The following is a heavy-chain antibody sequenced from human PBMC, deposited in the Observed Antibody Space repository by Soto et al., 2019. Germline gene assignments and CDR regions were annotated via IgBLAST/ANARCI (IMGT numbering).Heavy chain of an antibody. D-gene: IGHD3-3*01. CDR3: AKDMYESPWYYDFWSGYAPPGGFEL. CDR1: GFTFDDYA. Sequence: EVQLVESGGGLVQPGRSLRLSCAASGFTFDDYAMHWVRQAPGKGLEWVSGISWNSGSIGYADSVKGRFTISRDNAKKSLYLQMKSLRAEDTALYYCAKDMYESPWYYDFWSGYAPPGGFELWGRGTLVTVSS. CDR2: ISWNSGSI. J-gene: IGHJ2*01. V-gene: IGHV3-9*01.